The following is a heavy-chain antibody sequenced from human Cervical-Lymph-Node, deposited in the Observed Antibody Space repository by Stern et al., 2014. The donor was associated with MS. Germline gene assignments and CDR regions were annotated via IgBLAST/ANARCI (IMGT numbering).Heavy chain of an antibody. CDR3: ARDRYFGAFDI. CDR1: GFTFSGSW. V-gene: IGHV3-7*01. Sequence: EVQLVESGGGLVQPGGSLRLSCAASGFTFSGSWMTLVRQAPGKGLEWVSSIKDDGSVRYYVDSVKGRFTISRDNAKTSLFLQMNGLRAEDTAVYYCARDRYFGAFDIWGQGTMVTVSS. D-gene: IGHD3-10*01. CDR2: IKDDGSVR. J-gene: IGHJ3*02.